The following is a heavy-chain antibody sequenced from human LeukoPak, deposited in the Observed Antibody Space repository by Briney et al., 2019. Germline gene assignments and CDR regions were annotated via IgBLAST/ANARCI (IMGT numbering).Heavy chain of an antibody. D-gene: IGHD6-13*01. CDR1: GDSIRTTSF. Sequence: SETLSLTCLVSGDSIRTTSFWGWIRQPPGMGLEWIASASHSGINYYNPSLRSRVIVSADTSKNPFSLRLTSVTAADTAVYYCARRGGHSWDVGNWFDPWGQGILVTVSS. CDR3: ARRGGHSWDVGNWFDP. J-gene: IGHJ5*02. CDR2: ASHSGIN. V-gene: IGHV4-39*01.